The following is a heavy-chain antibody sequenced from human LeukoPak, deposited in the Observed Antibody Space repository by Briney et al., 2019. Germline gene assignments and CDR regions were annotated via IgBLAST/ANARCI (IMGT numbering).Heavy chain of an antibody. D-gene: IGHD3-9*01. Sequence: SETLSLTYTVSGGSISSGDYYWSWIRQPPGKGLEWIGYIYYSGSTYYNPSLKSRVTISVDTSKNQFSLKLSSVTAADTAVYCCARAEESTYYDILTGCLFDYWGQGTLVTVSS. J-gene: IGHJ4*02. V-gene: IGHV4-30-4*01. CDR1: GGSISSGDYY. CDR3: ARAEESTYYDILTGCLFDY. CDR2: IYYSGST.